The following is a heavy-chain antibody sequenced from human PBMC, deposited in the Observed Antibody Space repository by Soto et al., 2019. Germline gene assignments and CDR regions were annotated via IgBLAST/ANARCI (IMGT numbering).Heavy chain of an antibody. CDR1: GFTLRDYW. CDR3: LITTSAVGI. CDR2: IKQDGSEK. J-gene: IGHJ3*02. D-gene: IGHD3-22*01. V-gene: IGHV3-7*01. Sequence: EVQLVESGGGLVQPGESLRLSCAASGFTLRDYWMNWVRQAPGKGLEWVANIKQDGSEKNYVDSVKGRFTISRDNAKNSLYLQMNSLRVEETAVYYCLITTSAVGIWGRGTMVIVSS.